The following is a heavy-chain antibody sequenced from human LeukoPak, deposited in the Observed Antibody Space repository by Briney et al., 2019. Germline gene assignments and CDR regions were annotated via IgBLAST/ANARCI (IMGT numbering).Heavy chain of an antibody. J-gene: IGHJ4*02. CDR3: ARHPDDSSGEPFDY. V-gene: IGHV4-4*07. CDR1: GGSISSYY. Sequence: PSETLSLTCTVSGGSISSYYWSWIRQPAGKGLEWIGRIYTSGSTNYNPSLKSRVTMSVDTSKNQFSLKLSSVTAADTAVYYCARHPDDSSGEPFDYWGQGTLVTVSP. D-gene: IGHD3-22*01. CDR2: IYTSGST.